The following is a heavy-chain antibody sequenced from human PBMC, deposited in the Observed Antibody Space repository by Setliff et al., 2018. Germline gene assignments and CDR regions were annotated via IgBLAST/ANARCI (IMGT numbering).Heavy chain of an antibody. CDR2: IKQDGSEK. CDR1: GFTFSSYW. CDR3: ARDLTGGSHGDFDY. V-gene: IGHV3-7*01. J-gene: IGHJ4*02. Sequence: PGGSLRLSCAASGFTFSSYWMSWVRQAPGKGLEWVANIKQDGSEKYYVDSVKGRFTISGDNAKNSLYLQMDSLRAEHTAVYYCARDLTGGSHGDFDYWGQGTLVTVSS. D-gene: IGHD1-26*01.